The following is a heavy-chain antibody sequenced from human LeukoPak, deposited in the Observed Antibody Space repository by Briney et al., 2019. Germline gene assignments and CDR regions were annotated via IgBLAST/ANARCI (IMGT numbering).Heavy chain of an antibody. V-gene: IGHV4-59*12. CDR2: IYYSGST. J-gene: IGHJ4*02. D-gene: IGHD4-17*01. CDR1: GGSISSYY. CDR3: ARGTVTEETYYFDY. Sequence: PSETLSLTCTVSGGSISSYYWSWIRQPPGKGLEWIGYIYYSGSTNYNPSLKSQVTISVDRSKNQFSLKLSSVTAADTAVYYCARGTVTEETYYFDYWGQGTLVTVSS.